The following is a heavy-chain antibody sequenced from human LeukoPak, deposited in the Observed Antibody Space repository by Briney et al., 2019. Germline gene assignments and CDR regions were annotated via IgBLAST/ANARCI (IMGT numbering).Heavy chain of an antibody. J-gene: IGHJ6*03. Sequence: GGSLRPSCAASGVTFSSYWKSWVRQAPGKGLEWVANIKQDGSEKYYVDSVKGRFTISRDNAKNSLYLQMNSLRAEDTAVYYCARDLYYYYYYMDVWGKGTTVTVSS. CDR3: ARDLYYYYYYMDV. CDR2: IKQDGSEK. V-gene: IGHV3-7*01. CDR1: GVTFSSYW.